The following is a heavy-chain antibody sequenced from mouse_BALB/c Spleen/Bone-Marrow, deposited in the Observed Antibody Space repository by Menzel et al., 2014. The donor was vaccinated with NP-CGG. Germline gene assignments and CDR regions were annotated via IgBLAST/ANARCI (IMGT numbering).Heavy chain of an antibody. CDR2: IYPGDGDT. J-gene: IGHJ3*01. CDR1: GYAFSSYW. D-gene: IGHD1-1*01. CDR3: AREDGSSPFAC. V-gene: IGHV1-80*01. Sequence: QVQLQQPGAELVRPGSSVKISCKASGYAFSSYWMNWVKQRPGQGLEWIGQIYPGDGDTNYNGKFKGKATLTADKSSSTAYMQLSSLTSEDSAVYFCAREDGSSPFACWGQGTLVTVSA.